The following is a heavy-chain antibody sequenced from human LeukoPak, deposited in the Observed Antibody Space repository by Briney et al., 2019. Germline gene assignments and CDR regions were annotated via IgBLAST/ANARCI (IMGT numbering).Heavy chain of an antibody. Sequence: SETLSLTCTVSGYSISSGYYWGWIRQPPGKGLEWIGYIYYSGSTNYNPSLKSRVTISVDTSKNQFSLKLSSVTAADTAVYYCARAPIAAAGLFDYWGQGTLVTVSS. CDR1: GYSISSGYY. V-gene: IGHV4-61*01. CDR2: IYYSGST. D-gene: IGHD6-13*01. CDR3: ARAPIAAAGLFDY. J-gene: IGHJ4*02.